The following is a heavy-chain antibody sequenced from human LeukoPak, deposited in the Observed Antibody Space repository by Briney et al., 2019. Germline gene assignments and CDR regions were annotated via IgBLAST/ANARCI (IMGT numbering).Heavy chain of an antibody. CDR3: AKSGPTRGYYYYYGMDV. Sequence: GGSLRFSCAASGFTFSSYAMSWVRQAPGKGLEWVSAISGSGGSTYYADSVKGRSTISRDNSKNTLYLQMNSLRAEDTAVYYCAKSGPTRGYYYYYGMDVWGQGTTVTVSS. D-gene: IGHD5-12*01. CDR1: GFTFSSYA. CDR2: ISGSGGST. V-gene: IGHV3-23*01. J-gene: IGHJ6*02.